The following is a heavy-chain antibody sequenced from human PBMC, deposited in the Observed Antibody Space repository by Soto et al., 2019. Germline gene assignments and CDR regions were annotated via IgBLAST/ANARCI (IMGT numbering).Heavy chain of an antibody. CDR3: ARGVGGPGDY. D-gene: IGHD3-16*01. V-gene: IGHV1-69*02. CDR2: IIPILDIA. CDR1: GGTFSSYT. Sequence: QVQLVQSGAEVKKPGSSVKVSCKASGGTFSSYTISWVRQAPGQGLEWMGRIIPILDIADYTQKFQGRVTITADKSTSTAYMELSSLRSEETAVYYCARGVGGPGDYWGQGTLVTVSS. J-gene: IGHJ4*02.